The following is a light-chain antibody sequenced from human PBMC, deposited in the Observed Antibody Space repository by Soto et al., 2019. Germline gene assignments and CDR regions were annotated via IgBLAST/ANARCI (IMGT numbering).Light chain of an antibody. CDR1: SSDVGASDF. CDR3: SSYTTSSTVV. V-gene: IGLV2-14*01. CDR2: EVS. J-gene: IGLJ1*01. Sequence: QSALTQPASVSESPGQSITISCTGTSSDVGASDFVSWYQQHPGKAPKLMIYEVSNRPSGVSNRFSGSKSANTASLTISGLQAEDEADYHCSSYTTSSTVVFGTGTKLTVL.